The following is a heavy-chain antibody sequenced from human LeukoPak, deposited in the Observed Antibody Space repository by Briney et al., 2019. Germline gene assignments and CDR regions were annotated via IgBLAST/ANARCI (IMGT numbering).Heavy chain of an antibody. J-gene: IGHJ4*02. CDR1: GFSFNDAW. V-gene: IGHV3-15*01. CDR3: TTDTRRVVVPK. Sequence: GGSLRLSCAASGFSFNDAWMSWVRQAPGKGLEWVGRIKRNTDGGTTDYAAPVKGRFTISRDDSKTSLYLQMNNLKTEDAAVYYCTTDTRRVVVPKWGQGTLVTVSS. CDR2: IKRNTDGGTT. D-gene: IGHD2-15*01.